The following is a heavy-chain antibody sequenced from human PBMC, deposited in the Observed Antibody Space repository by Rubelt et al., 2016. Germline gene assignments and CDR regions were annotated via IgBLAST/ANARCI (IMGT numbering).Heavy chain of an antibody. D-gene: IGHD3/OR15-3a*01. CDR3: ARDYDFWISYGTYSYGMDV. CDR1: GFTFSSYS. J-gene: IGHJ6*02. V-gene: IGHV3-21*01. Sequence: GGGLVQPGGSLRLSCAASGFTFSSYSMNWVRQAPGKGLEWVSSITSSGSYIYYADSLKGRFTISRDNAKNTLYLQMNSLRAEDTAVYYCARDYDFWISYGTYSYGMDVWGQGTTVTVSS. CDR2: ITSSGSYI.